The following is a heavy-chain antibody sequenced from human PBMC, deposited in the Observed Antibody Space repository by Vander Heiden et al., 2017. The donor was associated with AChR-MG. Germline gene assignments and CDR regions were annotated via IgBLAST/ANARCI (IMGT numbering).Heavy chain of an antibody. Sequence: EVQLVESGGGLVQPGGSLRLSCAASGFSFSSYDMHWVRQGTGKGLEWVSGIGTAGDTYYPGSVKGRFTISRENAKNSLFLQMNSLRAEDTAIYYCTRGTPGTTKGDYFDYWGQGSLVTVSS. CDR3: TRGTPGTTKGDYFDY. V-gene: IGHV3-13*01. CDR1: GFSFSSYD. CDR2: IGTAGDT. D-gene: IGHD1-1*01. J-gene: IGHJ4*02.